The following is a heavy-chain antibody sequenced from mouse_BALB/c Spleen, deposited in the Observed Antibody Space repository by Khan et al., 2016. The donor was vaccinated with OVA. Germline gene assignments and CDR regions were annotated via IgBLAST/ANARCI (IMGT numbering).Heavy chain of an antibody. V-gene: IGHV3-2*02. CDR3: ARGRAY. Sequence: EVQLQESGPGLVKPSQSLSLTCTVTGYSITSDYAWNWIRQFPGNKLEWMGYIHYSGSTSYIPSLKSRISITRDTSKNQFFLNLNSVTSEDTATYYSARGRAYWGQGTLVTVSA. D-gene: IGHD3-3*01. CDR1: GYSITSDYA. J-gene: IGHJ3*01. CDR2: IHYSGST.